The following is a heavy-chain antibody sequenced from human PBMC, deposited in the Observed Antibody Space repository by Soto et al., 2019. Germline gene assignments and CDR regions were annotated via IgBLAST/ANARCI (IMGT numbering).Heavy chain of an antibody. CDR3: ARQPKYGGNSNYYYGMDV. CDR1: GGSISSSSYY. J-gene: IGHJ6*02. D-gene: IGHD2-21*02. CDR2: IYYSGST. V-gene: IGHV4-39*01. Sequence: SETLSLTCTVSGGSISSSSYYWGWIRQPPRKGLEWIGSIYYSGSTYYNPSLKSRVTISVDTSKNQFSLKLSSVTAADTAVYYCARQPKYGGNSNYYYGMDVWGQGTTVTVSS.